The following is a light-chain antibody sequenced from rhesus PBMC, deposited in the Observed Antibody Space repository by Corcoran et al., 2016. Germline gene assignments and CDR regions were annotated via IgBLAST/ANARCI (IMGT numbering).Light chain of an antibody. CDR3: LQHSNWPFT. CDR2: GAS. V-gene: IGKV3-24*01. Sequence: EIVMTQSPATLSLSPGERATLSCRASQSVSSSLAWYQQKPGQAPRLLIYGASSRATGIPDRFRGSGSGTYFTLTISSLEPEDVAVYYCLQHSNWPFTFGPGTKLDIK. J-gene: IGKJ3*01. CDR1: QSVSSS.